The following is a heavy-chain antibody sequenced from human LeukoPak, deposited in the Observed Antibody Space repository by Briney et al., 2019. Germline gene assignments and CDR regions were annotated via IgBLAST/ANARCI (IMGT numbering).Heavy chain of an antibody. CDR3: AKVEPYYYDSSGYYRY. V-gene: IGHV3-23*01. D-gene: IGHD3-22*01. CDR1: GFTFSSYA. J-gene: IGHJ4*02. CDR2: ISGSGGSI. Sequence: GGPLRLSCAASGFTFSSYAVRWVREAPGKGLEWVSAISGSGGSIYYADSVKGRFTICRDTPKNTLYLQMNSLRAEDTAVYYCAKVEPYYYDSSGYYRYWGQGTLVTVSS.